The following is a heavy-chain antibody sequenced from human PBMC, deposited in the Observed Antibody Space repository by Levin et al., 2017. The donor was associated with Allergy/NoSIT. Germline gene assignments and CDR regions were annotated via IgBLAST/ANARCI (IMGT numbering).Heavy chain of an antibody. J-gene: IGHJ6*02. D-gene: IGHD4-17*01. CDR2: IHYSGST. CDR1: GDSVTRTSSY. CDR3: ARLNYTDSLNFHGMDV. Sequence: SETLSLTCSVSGDSVTRTSSYWGWIRQPPGKGLEWIGSIHYSGSTYYNPSLKSRVTVSVDTSKHQFTLRLTSVTAADTAVYYCARLNYTDSLNFHGMDVWGQGTTVTVSS. V-gene: IGHV4-39*01.